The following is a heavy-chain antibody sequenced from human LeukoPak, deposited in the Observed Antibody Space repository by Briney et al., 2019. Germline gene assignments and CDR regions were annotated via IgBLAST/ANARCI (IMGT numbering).Heavy chain of an antibody. CDR3: ARTYSGSYHGWFDP. Sequence: ASVKVSCKASGYTFTKYGITWVRQAPGQGLEWMGWISTYNGNTNYAQKLQGRVTMTTDTSTSTAYMELRSLRSDDTAVYYCARTYSGSYHGWFDPWGQGTLVTVSS. D-gene: IGHD1-26*01. CDR1: GYTFTKYG. J-gene: IGHJ5*02. CDR2: ISTYNGNT. V-gene: IGHV1-18*01.